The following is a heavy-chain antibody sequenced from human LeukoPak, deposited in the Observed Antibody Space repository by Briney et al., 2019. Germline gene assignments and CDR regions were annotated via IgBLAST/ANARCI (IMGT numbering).Heavy chain of an antibody. J-gene: IGHJ4*02. CDR3: ASTTYHYDSSGYSGPLGFDY. Sequence: PGGSLRLSCAASGFTFSSYSMNWVRQAPGKGLEWVSYISSSSSTIYYADSVKGRFTISRDNAKNSLYLQMNSLRDEDTAVYYCASTTYHYDSSGYSGPLGFDYWGQGTLVTVSS. V-gene: IGHV3-48*02. CDR2: ISSSSSTI. D-gene: IGHD3-22*01. CDR1: GFTFSSYS.